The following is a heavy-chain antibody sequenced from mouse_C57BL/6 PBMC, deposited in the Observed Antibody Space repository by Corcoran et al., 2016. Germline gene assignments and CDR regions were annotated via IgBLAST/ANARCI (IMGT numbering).Heavy chain of an antibody. CDR1: GYTFTTYG. CDR3: ARSDPLRSHWYFDV. J-gene: IGHJ1*03. V-gene: IGHV9-3*01. CDR2: INTYSGVP. Sequence: QIQLVQSGPELKKPGETVKISCKASGYTFTTYGMSWVKQAPGKGLKWMGWINTYSGVPTYADDFKGRFAFSLETSASTAYLQINNLKNEDTATYFCARSDPLRSHWYFDVWGTGTTVTVSS. D-gene: IGHD1-1*01.